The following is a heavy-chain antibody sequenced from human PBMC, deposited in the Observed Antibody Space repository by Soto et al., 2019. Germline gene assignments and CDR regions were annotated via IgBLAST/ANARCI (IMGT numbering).Heavy chain of an antibody. D-gene: IGHD3-10*01. CDR3: ARGTMVRGVTGDY. V-gene: IGHV4-34*01. CDR1: GGSLSRYY. J-gene: IGHJ4*02. Sequence: SETLPLTCAVYGGSLSRYYWSWIRQPPGKGLEWIGEINHSGSTNYNPSLKSRVTISVDTSKNQFSLKLSSVTAADTAVYYCARGTMVRGVTGDYWGQGTLVTVS. CDR2: INHSGST.